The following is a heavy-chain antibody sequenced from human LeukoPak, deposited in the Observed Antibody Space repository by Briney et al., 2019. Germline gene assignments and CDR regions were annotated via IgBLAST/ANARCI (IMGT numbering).Heavy chain of an antibody. Sequence: PGGSLRLSCAASVFTFNDHAMYWVRQAPGKGLEWVSGINWDSDNIGYADSVKGRFTISRDDAKNSLFLQMNSLRAEDTALYYCARASYYYDTTGLGAVDIWGQGTLVTVSS. CDR2: INWDSDNI. J-gene: IGHJ3*02. V-gene: IGHV3-9*01. CDR1: VFTFNDHA. D-gene: IGHD3-22*01. CDR3: ARASYYYDTTGLGAVDI.